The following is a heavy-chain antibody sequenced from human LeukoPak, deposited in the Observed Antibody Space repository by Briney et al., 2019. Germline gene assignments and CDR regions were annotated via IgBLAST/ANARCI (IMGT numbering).Heavy chain of an antibody. J-gene: IGHJ4*02. Sequence: ASVKVSCKAPGYTFTSYAMNWVRQAPGQGLEWMGWINTNTGNPTYAQGFTGRFVFSLDTSVSTAYLQISSLKAEDTAVYYCAREVAIGRAAMEGLLHWGQGTLVTVSS. CDR3: AREVAIGRAAMEGLLH. CDR1: GYTFTSYA. CDR2: INTNTGNP. D-gene: IGHD5-18*01. V-gene: IGHV7-4-1*02.